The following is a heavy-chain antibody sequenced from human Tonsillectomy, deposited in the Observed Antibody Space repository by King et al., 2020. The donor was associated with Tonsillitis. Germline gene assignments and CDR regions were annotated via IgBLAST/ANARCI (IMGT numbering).Heavy chain of an antibody. V-gene: IGHV4-39*01. D-gene: IGHD3-9*01. CDR3: ARRPYDIMTGGFDF. J-gene: IGHJ4*02. Sequence: QLQESGPGLVKPSETLSLTCTVSGGSISSSGYFWGWIRQPPGQGLEWIGSIYYSGSTFYNSYNSSLKSRLTISLDTSKDQFSLKLSSVTAADTAVYYCARRPYDIMTGGFDFWGQGTLVTVSS. CDR1: GGSISSSGYF. CDR2: IYYSGSTFYN.